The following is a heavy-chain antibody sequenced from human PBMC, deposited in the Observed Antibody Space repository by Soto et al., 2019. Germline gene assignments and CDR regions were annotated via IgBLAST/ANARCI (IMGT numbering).Heavy chain of an antibody. CDR2: INHSGSA. Sequence: QVQLQQSGAGLLKPSETLSLTCDVYGGSFSGYIWTWIRQTPGKGLQWIGQINHSGSANYNPSLKRRVTTSVHPSNSQFSLELRSVNAADTAVYYCARGLITGSQYSGGWSYFDSWGQGTQVTVSS. CDR1: GGSFSGYI. V-gene: IGHV4-34*01. CDR3: ARGLITGSQYSGGWSYFDS. D-gene: IGHD1-26*01. J-gene: IGHJ4*02.